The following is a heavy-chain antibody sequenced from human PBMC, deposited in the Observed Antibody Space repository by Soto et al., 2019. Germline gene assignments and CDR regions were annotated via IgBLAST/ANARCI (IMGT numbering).Heavy chain of an antibody. CDR3: APTWNFYY. CDR1: GFTPSNAW. J-gene: IGHJ4*02. CDR2: IKNKIEGGTT. V-gene: IGHV3-15*01. Sequence: EVQLVESGGGLVKPGGSLRLSCAASGFTPSNAWVSWVRQAPGKGLEWVGRIKNKIEGGTTDYDVPVNGRFTISREYTKKMAYLQMTSLITEDSALYYGAPTWNFYYSGQGPPATVS. D-gene: IGHD1-7*01.